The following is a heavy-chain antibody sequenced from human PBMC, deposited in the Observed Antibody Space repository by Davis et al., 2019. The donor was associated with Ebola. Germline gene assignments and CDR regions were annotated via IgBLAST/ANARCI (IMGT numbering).Heavy chain of an antibody. J-gene: IGHJ4*02. CDR3: ARSTYYYDSSGHDY. Sequence: SETLSLTCTVSGGSISSYYWSWIRQPPGRGLEWIGNIYYSGTTNLNPSLKSRVTISVDTSKNQFSLKLSSVTAADTAVYYCARSTYYYDSSGHDYWGQGTLVTVSS. D-gene: IGHD3-22*01. CDR1: GGSISSYY. CDR2: IYYSGTT. V-gene: IGHV4-59*01.